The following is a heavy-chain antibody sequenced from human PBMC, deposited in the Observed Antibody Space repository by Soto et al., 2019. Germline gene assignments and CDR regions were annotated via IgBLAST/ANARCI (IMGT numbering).Heavy chain of an antibody. CDR2: IYVSGST. J-gene: IGHJ4*02. D-gene: IGHD3-10*01. CDR1: GGSISSYY. V-gene: IGHV4-59*01. CDR3: ARVSGRPLYYFAY. Sequence: QVQLQESGPGLVKPSETLSLTCTVSGGSISSYYWSWIRQPPGKGLEWIGYIYVSGSTNYKPSLKGRDPISVYTSKNLFSLKLSSVTAADTAVYYCARVSGRPLYYFAYWGQGTLVTVSS.